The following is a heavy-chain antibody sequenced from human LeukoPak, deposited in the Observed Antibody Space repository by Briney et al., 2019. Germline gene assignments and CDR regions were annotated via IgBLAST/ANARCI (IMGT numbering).Heavy chain of an antibody. CDR1: GGSISSYY. J-gene: IGHJ6*03. V-gene: IGHV4-59*12. Sequence: SETLSLTCTVSGGSISSYYWSWIRQPPGKGLEWIGYIYYSGSTNYNPSLKSRVTISVDTSKNQFSLKLSSVTAADAAVYYCARTGGTFYFYFDMDVWGKGTTVTVSS. CDR3: ARTGGTFYFYFDMDV. CDR2: IYYSGST.